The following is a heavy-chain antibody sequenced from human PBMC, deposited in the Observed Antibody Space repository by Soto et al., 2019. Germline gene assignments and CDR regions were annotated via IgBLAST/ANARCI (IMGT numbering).Heavy chain of an antibody. CDR2: INMDGGST. V-gene: IGHV3-48*03. CDR1: GFALSSFD. Sequence: SGGSLRLSCAASGFALSSFDMDWVRQAPGKGLEWVSYINMDGGSTHYAESVKGRFTISRDNARNSLSLQMDSLRVEDTAVYYCVRDHSGLKDFDYWGQGTLVTVSS. CDR3: VRDHSGLKDFDY. D-gene: IGHD1-1*01. J-gene: IGHJ4*02.